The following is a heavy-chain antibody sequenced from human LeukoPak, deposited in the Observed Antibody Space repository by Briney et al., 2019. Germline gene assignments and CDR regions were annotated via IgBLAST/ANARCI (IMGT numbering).Heavy chain of an antibody. CDR3: ARLPTVTFFDY. D-gene: IGHD4-17*01. V-gene: IGHV4-39*01. J-gene: IGHJ4*02. CDR1: GGSISSSSYY. CDR2: IYYSRSI. Sequence: SETLSLTCTVFGGSISSSSYYWGWIRQPPGKGLEWIGSIYYSRSIYYNPSLKSRVTISVDTSKNQFSLKRSSVTAADTAVYYCARLPTVTFFDYWGQGTLVTVSS.